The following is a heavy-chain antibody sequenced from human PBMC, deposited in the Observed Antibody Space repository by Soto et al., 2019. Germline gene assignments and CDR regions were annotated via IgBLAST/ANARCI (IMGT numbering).Heavy chain of an antibody. CDR2: ISRSGSS. CDR3: ARGYWFDP. V-gene: IGHV4-59*01. Sequence: PSETLSLTCTVSGGSIFSDDWTWIRQPPGKGLEWIGYISRSGSSSFAPSLKGRVTFSTDTSKNQVSLKMTYVTVADTAVYYCARGYWFDPWGPGXLVTVYS. CDR1: GGSIFSDD. J-gene: IGHJ5*02.